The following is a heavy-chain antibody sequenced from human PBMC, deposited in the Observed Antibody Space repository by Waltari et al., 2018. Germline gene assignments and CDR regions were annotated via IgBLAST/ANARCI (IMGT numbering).Heavy chain of an antibody. CDR3: ASDRGRGLYLDS. CDR2: VHQSGRS. CDR1: GDSISNNFF. D-gene: IGHD2-15*01. Sequence: QVQLQELGPGLVKPSGTLSLTCTVSGDSISNNFFWSWVRQSPGKGLEWIGQVHQSGRSNYNPSLESRVTVSMDTSKNQFSLRVTSVTAADTAIYYCASDRGRGLYLDSWGQGTLVTVSP. J-gene: IGHJ4*02. V-gene: IGHV4-4*02.